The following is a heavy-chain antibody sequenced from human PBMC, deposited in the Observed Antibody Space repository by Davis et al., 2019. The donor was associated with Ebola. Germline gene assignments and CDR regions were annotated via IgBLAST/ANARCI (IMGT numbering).Heavy chain of an antibody. Sequence: ASVKVSCKASGYTFTSYGITWVRQAPGQGLEWMGWINPHNGNTSYAQNVQGRVTMTTDTSTSTAYMELRSLRSDDTAVYYCARFRITMVRGMNWFDPWGQGTLVTVSS. CDR3: ARFRITMVRGMNWFDP. D-gene: IGHD3-10*01. V-gene: IGHV1-18*04. CDR1: GYTFTSYG. CDR2: INPHNGNT. J-gene: IGHJ5*02.